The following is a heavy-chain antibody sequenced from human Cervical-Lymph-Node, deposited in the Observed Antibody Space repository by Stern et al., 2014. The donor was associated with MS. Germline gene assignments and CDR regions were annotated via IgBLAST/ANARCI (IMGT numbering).Heavy chain of an antibody. CDR3: AKYCSDSICNGFDH. V-gene: IGHV3-21*01. J-gene: IGHJ4*02. D-gene: IGHD2-15*01. CDR1: GFTFSRYS. CDR2: ISSTATYI. Sequence: EMQLVESGGGLVKPGGSLRLSCAASGFTFSRYSMNWVRPAPGKGLEWVSSISSTATYIYYSDSVRGRFTISRDNAKTALFLQMNSLRVEDTAVYYCAKYCSDSICNGFDHWGQGALVTVSS.